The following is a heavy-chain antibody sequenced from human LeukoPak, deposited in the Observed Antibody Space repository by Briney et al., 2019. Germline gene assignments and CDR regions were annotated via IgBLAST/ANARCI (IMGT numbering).Heavy chain of an antibody. D-gene: IGHD3-3*01. CDR2: INPNSGGT. CDR1: GYTFTVYY. V-gene: IGHV1-2*02. J-gene: IGHJ5*02. CDR3: ARDRFLEWSYNWFDP. Sequence: GASVKVSCKASGYTFTVYYMHWVRQAPGQGLEWMGWINPNSGGTNYAQKFQGRVTMTRDTSISTAYMELSRLRSDDTAVYYCARDRFLEWSYNWFDPWGQGTLVTVSS.